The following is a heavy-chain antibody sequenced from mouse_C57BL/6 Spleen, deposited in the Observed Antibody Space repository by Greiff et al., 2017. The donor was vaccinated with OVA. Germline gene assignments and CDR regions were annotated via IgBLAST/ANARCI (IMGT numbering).Heavy chain of an antibody. J-gene: IGHJ2*01. Sequence: LVESGAELVRPGASVTLSCKASGYTFTDYEMHWVKQTPVHGLEWIGAIDPETGGTAYNQKFKGKAILTADKSSSTAYMELRSLTSEDSAVYYCTRDYYGSSYDYFDYWGQGTTLTVSS. CDR2: IDPETGGT. CDR1: GYTFTDYE. CDR3: TRDYYGSSYDYFDY. V-gene: IGHV1-15*01. D-gene: IGHD1-1*01.